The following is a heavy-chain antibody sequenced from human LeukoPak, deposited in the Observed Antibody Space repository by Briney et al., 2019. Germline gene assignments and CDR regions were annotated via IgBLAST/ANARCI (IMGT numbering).Heavy chain of an antibody. Sequence: RASVKVSCKASGYTFTSYYMHWVRQAPGQGLEWMGIINPSGGSTSYAQKFQGRVTMTRDMSTSTVYMELSSLRPEDTAVYYCARPRVEMATSRRGAFDIWGQGTMVTVSS. CDR2: INPSGGST. CDR1: GYTFTSYY. V-gene: IGHV1-46*01. J-gene: IGHJ3*02. D-gene: IGHD5-24*01. CDR3: ARPRVEMATSRRGAFDI.